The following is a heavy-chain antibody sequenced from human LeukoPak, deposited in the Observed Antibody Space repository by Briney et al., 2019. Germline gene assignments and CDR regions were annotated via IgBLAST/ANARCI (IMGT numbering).Heavy chain of an antibody. J-gene: IGHJ6*02. CDR2: ISSSSSYI. Sequence: GGSLRLSCAASGFTFSSYSMNWVRQAPGKGLEWVSSISSSSSYIYYADSVKGRFTISRDNAKNSLYLQMNSLRAEDTAVYYCARVVSPTYGMDVWGQGTTVTVSS. CDR3: ARVVSPTYGMDV. CDR1: GFTFSSYS. V-gene: IGHV3-21*01. D-gene: IGHD2-15*01.